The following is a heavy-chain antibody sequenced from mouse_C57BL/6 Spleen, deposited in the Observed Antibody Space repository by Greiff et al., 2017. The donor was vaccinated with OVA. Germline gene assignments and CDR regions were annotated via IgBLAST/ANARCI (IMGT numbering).Heavy chain of an antibody. J-gene: IGHJ1*03. CDR2: INYDGSST. CDR1: GFTFSDYY. Sequence: EVKLVESAGGLVQPGSSMKLSCTASGFTFSDYYMAWVRQVPEKGLEWVANINYDGSSTYYLDSLKSRFIISRDNAKNILYLQMSSLKSEDTATYYCARDVTTVVAPYWYFDVWGTGTTVTVSS. V-gene: IGHV5-16*01. CDR3: ARDVTTVVAPYWYFDV. D-gene: IGHD1-1*01.